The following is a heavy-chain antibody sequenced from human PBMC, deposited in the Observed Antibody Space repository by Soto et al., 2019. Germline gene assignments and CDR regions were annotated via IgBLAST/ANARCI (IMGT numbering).Heavy chain of an antibody. D-gene: IGHD3-3*01. CDR2: INHSGST. CDR3: ARFPPTYYVFWSVYRKRYGMDV. J-gene: IGHJ6*02. Sequence: PSETLSLTCAVYGGSFSGYYWSWIRQPPGKGLEWIGEINHSGSTNYNPSLKSRVTISVDTSKNQFSLKLSSVTAADTAVYYCARFPPTYYVFWSVYRKRYGMDVGG. V-gene: IGHV4-34*01. CDR1: GGSFSGYY.